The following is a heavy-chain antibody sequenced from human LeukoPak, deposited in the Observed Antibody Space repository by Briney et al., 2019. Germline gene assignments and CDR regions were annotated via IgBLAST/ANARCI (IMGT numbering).Heavy chain of an antibody. D-gene: IGHD2-2*01. V-gene: IGHV1-2*02. CDR1: GYTLTGYC. Sequence: GASVKVSCKASGYTLTGYCMHWVRQAPGQGLEWLGWINTKSGATNYAQNFQGRVTMTRDTSISTAYMELSRLRSVDTAVYYCAREGCSSTSCYGGGYNWFDPWGQGTLVTVSS. CDR3: AREGCSSTSCYGGGYNWFDP. J-gene: IGHJ5*02. CDR2: INTKSGAT.